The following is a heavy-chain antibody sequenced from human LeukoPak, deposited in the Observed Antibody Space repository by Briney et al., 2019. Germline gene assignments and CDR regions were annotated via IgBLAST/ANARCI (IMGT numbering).Heavy chain of an antibody. Sequence: GGSLRLSCAASGFTFSSYSMNWVRQAPGKGLEWVSSISSSSSYIYYADSVKGRFTISRDNAKNSLYLQMNSLRAEDTAVYYCAKVSRGRFGELFEEYYFDYWGQGTLVTVSS. V-gene: IGHV3-21*01. CDR1: GFTFSSYS. CDR2: ISSSSSYI. D-gene: IGHD3-10*01. CDR3: AKVSRGRFGELFEEYYFDY. J-gene: IGHJ4*02.